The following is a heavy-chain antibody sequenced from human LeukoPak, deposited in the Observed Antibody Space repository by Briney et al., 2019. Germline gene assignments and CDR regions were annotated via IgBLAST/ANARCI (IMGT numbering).Heavy chain of an antibody. CDR1: GGSISSYY. CDR2: IHTSGIT. J-gene: IGHJ4*02. V-gene: IGHV4-4*07. CDR3: ARDLGSNYVYFDY. D-gene: IGHD1-26*01. Sequence: SETLSLTCTVSGGSISSYYWSWLRQPAGKGLEYIGRIHTSGITNYNPSLKSRVTMSGDTSKNQFSLNLRSVTAADTAVYYCARDLGSNYVYFDYWGQGSLVTVSS.